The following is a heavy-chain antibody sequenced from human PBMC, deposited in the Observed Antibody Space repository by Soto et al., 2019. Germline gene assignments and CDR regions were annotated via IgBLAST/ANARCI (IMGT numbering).Heavy chain of an antibody. J-gene: IGHJ4*01. Sequence: GGSLRLSCAASGFTFSSYGMHWVRQAPGKGLEWVAVIWYDGSNKYYADSVKGRFTISRDNSKNTLYLQMNSLRAEDTAVYYCARDDTIFGVVISAFDYWGHGTLVTVSS. D-gene: IGHD3-3*01. CDR1: GFTFSSYG. CDR3: ARDDTIFGVVISAFDY. CDR2: IWYDGSNK. V-gene: IGHV3-33*01.